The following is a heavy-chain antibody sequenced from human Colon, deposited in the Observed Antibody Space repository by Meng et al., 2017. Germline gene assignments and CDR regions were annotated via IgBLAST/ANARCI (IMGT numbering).Heavy chain of an antibody. J-gene: IGHJ4*02. CDR2: FFHTGRT. D-gene: IGHD3/OR15-3a*01. CDR3: ARHISILGQRGFDY. V-gene: IGHV4-4*02. CDR1: GGSISSNW. Sequence: QVQLRAAGPGLVKTSGTLSLTCAVSGGSISSNWWSWVRQPPGKGLEWIGEFFHTGRTNYDPSLKSRVTISVDKSNNQFSLKLTSVTAADTAVYYCARHISILGQRGFDYWGQGTLVTVSS.